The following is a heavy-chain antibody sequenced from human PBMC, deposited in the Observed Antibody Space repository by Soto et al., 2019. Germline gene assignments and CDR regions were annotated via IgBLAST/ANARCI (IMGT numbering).Heavy chain of an antibody. J-gene: IGHJ4*02. CDR2: IGWRSFTL. D-gene: IGHD2-21*01. CDR1: GFSFDDYA. CDR3: AKDRLASSRGRFDV. Sequence: EVKLVESGGGWVQPGRSLRLSCAASGFSFDDYAMHWVRQLPGKGLEWVAGIGWRSFTLGYANSVKGRFTISRDNAQNFLDLQMDELRAEDSALYFCAKDRLASSRGRFDVWGQGTLVTVSS. V-gene: IGHV3-9*01.